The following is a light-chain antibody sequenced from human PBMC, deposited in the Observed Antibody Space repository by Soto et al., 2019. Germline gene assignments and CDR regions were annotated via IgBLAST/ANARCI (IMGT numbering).Light chain of an antibody. J-gene: IGKJ1*01. CDR2: AAS. CDR1: QGIRND. V-gene: IGKV1-17*01. CDR3: QQYNSYS. Sequence: IQLTQSPSSLSASVGGRFTIICRAKQGIRNDLGWYQQKAGKAPKLLIYAASSLQSGVPSRFSGSGSGTEFTLTISSLQPDDFATYYCQQYNSYSFGQGTKVDIK.